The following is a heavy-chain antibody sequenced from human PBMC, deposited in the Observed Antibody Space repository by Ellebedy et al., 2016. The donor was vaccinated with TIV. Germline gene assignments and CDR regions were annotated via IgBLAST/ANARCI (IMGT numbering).Heavy chain of an antibody. CDR2: ISISSTT. Sequence: GESLKISCAASGFTFTSYSLNWVRQAPGKGLEWISYISISSTTDYADSVKGRFTIPRDNAKKSVYLQMNSLRVEDTAVYYCVRDGYDILTGWAYWGQGTVVTVSS. CDR3: VRDGYDILTGWAY. D-gene: IGHD3-9*01. V-gene: IGHV3-48*01. J-gene: IGHJ4*02. CDR1: GFTFTSYS.